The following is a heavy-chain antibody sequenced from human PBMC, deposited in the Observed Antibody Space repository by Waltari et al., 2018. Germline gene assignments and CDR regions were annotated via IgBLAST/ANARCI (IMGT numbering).Heavy chain of an antibody. V-gene: IGHV4-34*02. D-gene: IGHD6-13*01. CDR1: GGSFSAYY. CDR2: INQGGIT. CDR3: ARKSGWYSRGNQRPSGGFFDS. J-gene: IGHJ4*02. Sequence: QVQLQQWGAGLLKPSETRSLTCAVYGGSFSAYYWNWIRQSPGKGLEWIGEINQGGITSYNPSLKSRVFISVDVSKNQFSLRMNSVTAADTAVYYCARKSGWYSRGNQRPSGGFFDSWGQGGLVTVSS.